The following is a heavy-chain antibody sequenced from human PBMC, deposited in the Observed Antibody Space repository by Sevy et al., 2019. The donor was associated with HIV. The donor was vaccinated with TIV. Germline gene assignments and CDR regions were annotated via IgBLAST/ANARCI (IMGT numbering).Heavy chain of an antibody. CDR1: GFTFSSYE. V-gene: IGHV3-48*03. CDR2: ISSSGSTI. CDR3: ANEAVAGGFDY. Sequence: GGSLRLSCAASGFTFSSYEMNWVRQAPGKGLEWVSYISSSGSTIYYADSVKGRFTISRDNAKNSLYLQMNSLRAEDTAVYYCANEAVAGGFDYWGQGILVTVSS. D-gene: IGHD6-19*01. J-gene: IGHJ4*02.